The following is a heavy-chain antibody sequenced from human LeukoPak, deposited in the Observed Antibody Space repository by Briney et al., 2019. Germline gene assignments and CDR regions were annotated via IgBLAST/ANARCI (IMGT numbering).Heavy chain of an antibody. CDR3: VTDKPYRGLRTFDY. Sequence: NPGGSLRLSCAASGFTFSSYGMHWVRQAPGKGLEWVGRMKSIVDGGTTDYAATVKDRFTISRDDSKTTLYLQMHSLKTEDTAVYYCVTDKPYRGLRTFDYWGQGALVTVSS. J-gene: IGHJ4*02. D-gene: IGHD1-26*01. V-gene: IGHV3-15*01. CDR2: MKSIVDGGTT. CDR1: GFTFSSYG.